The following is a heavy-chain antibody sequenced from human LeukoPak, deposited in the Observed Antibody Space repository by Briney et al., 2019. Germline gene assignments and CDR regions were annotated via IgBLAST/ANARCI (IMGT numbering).Heavy chain of an antibody. CDR2: IKQDGSEK. V-gene: IGHV3-7*01. CDR1: GFTVSNNY. Sequence: GGSLRLSCAASGFTVSNNYMSWVRQAPGKGLEWVANIKQDGSEKYYVDSVKGRFTISRDNAKNSLYLQMNSLRADDTAVYYCANAGRDSSSTISCGMDVWGQGTTVTVSS. CDR3: ANAGRDSSSTISCGMDV. D-gene: IGHD6-13*01. J-gene: IGHJ6*02.